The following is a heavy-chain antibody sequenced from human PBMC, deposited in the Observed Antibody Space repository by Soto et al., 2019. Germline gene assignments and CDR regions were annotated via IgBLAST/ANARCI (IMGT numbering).Heavy chain of an antibody. Sequence: GGSLRLSCAASGFTFSSYAMHWVRQAPGKGLEWVAVISYDGSNKYYADSVKGRFTISRDNSKNTLYLQMNSLRAEDTAVYYCAKVDYYDSSGYYPVDYWGQGTLVTVS. J-gene: IGHJ4*02. CDR3: AKVDYYDSSGYYPVDY. V-gene: IGHV3-30-3*01. CDR2: ISYDGSNK. CDR1: GFTFSSYA. D-gene: IGHD3-22*01.